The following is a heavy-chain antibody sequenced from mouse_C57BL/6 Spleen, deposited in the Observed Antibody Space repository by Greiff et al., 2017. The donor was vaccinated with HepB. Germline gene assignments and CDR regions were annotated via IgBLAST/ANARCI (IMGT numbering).Heavy chain of an antibody. V-gene: IGHV1-80*01. CDR2: IYPGDGDT. J-gene: IGHJ4*01. CDR3: ARGAIPPFYAMDY. Sequence: VQLQQSGAELVKPGASVKISCKASGYAFSSYWMNWVKQRPGKGLEWIGQIYPGDGDTNYNGKFKGKATLTADKSSSTAYMQLSSLTSEDSAVYFCARGAIPPFYAMDYWGQGTSVTVSS. CDR1: GYAFSSYW.